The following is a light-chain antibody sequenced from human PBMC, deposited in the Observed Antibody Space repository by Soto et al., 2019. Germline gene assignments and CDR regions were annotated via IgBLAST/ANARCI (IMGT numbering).Light chain of an antibody. CDR1: SSDIGGCNF. CDR2: EVS. J-gene: IGLJ2*01. CDR3: SSYAGSKNYVV. Sequence: QSVLTQPPSASGSPGQCVTISCTGTSSDIGGCNFVSWYQQHPGKAPKLMIYEVSKRPSGVPDRFSGSKSGTSASLTVSGLQAEDEADYYCSSYAGSKNYVVFGGGTKLTVL. V-gene: IGLV2-8*01.